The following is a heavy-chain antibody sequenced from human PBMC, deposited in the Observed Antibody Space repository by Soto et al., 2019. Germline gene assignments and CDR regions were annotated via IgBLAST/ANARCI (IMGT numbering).Heavy chain of an antibody. V-gene: IGHV4-61*01. D-gene: IGHD3-3*02. J-gene: IGHJ4*02. Sequence: QVQLQESGPGLVKPSETLSLTCTVSGGSVNSGSYYWSWIRQPPGKGLEWIGYVYYSGTTNYNPSLKTRFTMSVDTSNNYFFLKLSSVPAADTAIYYCVRDYGGPGISFDSWGQGTLVTVPS. CDR2: VYYSGTT. CDR3: VRDYGGPGISFDS. CDR1: GGSVNSGSYY.